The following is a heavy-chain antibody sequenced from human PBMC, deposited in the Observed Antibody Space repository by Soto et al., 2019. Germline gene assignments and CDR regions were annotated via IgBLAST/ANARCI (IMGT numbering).Heavy chain of an antibody. CDR1: GFSISSYS. V-gene: IGHV3-21*01. J-gene: IGHJ4*02. D-gene: IGHD2-15*01. CDR2: ISTSSHHS. CDR3: VPDVVAIAATGY. Sequence: EVQLAESGGGLVKPGGSLRLSCAASGFSISSYSMNWVRQAPGKGLGWVSSISTSSHHSQYADSVRGRFTISRDNAKNSLYLQMDSLRDEDTAVYHCVPDVVAIAATGYWGQGTLVTVSS.